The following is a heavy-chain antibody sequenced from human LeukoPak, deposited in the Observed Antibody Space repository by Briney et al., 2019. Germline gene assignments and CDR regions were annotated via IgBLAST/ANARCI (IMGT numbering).Heavy chain of an antibody. J-gene: IGHJ4*02. Sequence: ASVKVSCKASGYTFSGHYMHWVRQAPGQGLEWMGWFDPNSGATSSAQKFQGRVTMTRDTSISTAYMELSSLTSEDTAVYYCARGRGGTVVRGYLDYWGQGTLVTVSS. CDR2: FDPNSGAT. CDR1: GYTFSGHY. D-gene: IGHD3-10*01. CDR3: ARGRGGTVVRGYLDY. V-gene: IGHV1-2*02.